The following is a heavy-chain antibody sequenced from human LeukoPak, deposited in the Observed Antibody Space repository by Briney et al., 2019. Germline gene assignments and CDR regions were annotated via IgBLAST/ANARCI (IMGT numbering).Heavy chain of an antibody. CDR3: VRDRGYSNFDY. J-gene: IGHJ4*02. V-gene: IGHV3-7*01. CDR2: MKEDGSEI. CDR1: GFTLSNYW. Sequence: PGGSLTLSCATSGFTLSNYWMSWVRQAPGKGLEWVANMKEDGSEINYVDSVKGRFTISRDNAQDSLYLQMNSLRAEDTAVYYCVRDRGYSNFDYWGQGTLVTVSS. D-gene: IGHD4-11*01.